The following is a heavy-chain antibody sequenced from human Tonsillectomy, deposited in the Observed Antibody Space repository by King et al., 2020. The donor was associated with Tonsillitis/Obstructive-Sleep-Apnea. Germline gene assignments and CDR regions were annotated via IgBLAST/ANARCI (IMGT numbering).Heavy chain of an antibody. D-gene: IGHD5-18*01. CDR1: GYTFTSYG. CDR2: ISAYNGNT. Sequence: QLVQSGAEVKKPGASVKVSCKASGYTFTSYGISWVRQAPGQGLEWMGWISAYNGNTNYAQKLQGRVTMTTDTSTSTAYTELRSLRSDDTAVYYCARVYVDTAMVSYYYYGMDVWGQGTTVTVSS. J-gene: IGHJ6*02. V-gene: IGHV1-18*01. CDR3: ARVYVDTAMVSYYYYGMDV.